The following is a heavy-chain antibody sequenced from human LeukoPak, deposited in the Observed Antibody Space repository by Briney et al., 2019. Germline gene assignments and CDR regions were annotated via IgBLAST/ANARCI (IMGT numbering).Heavy chain of an antibody. Sequence: GGSLRLSCAASGFPFSSYGIHWVRQAPGKGLEWEAFIRHDGSYRYYADPVKGRFTISRDNSKNTMYLQMNSLRAEDTAVYYCARGITAVVDSWFDPWGQGTLVTVSS. V-gene: IGHV3-30*02. D-gene: IGHD6-13*01. CDR3: ARGITAVVDSWFDP. CDR2: IRHDGSYR. CDR1: GFPFSSYG. J-gene: IGHJ5*02.